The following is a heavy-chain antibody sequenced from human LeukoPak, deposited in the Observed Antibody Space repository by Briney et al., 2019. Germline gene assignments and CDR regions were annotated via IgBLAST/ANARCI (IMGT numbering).Heavy chain of an antibody. D-gene: IGHD6-13*01. Sequence: APVKVSCKASGYTFTGYYMHWVRQAPGQGLEWMGWINPNSGGTNYAQKFQGRVTMTRDTSISTAYMELSRLRSDDTAVYYCARAPGYSSSWPVLRMDVWGKGTTVTVSS. CDR1: GYTFTGYY. CDR3: ARAPGYSSSWPVLRMDV. V-gene: IGHV1-2*02. J-gene: IGHJ6*03. CDR2: INPNSGGT.